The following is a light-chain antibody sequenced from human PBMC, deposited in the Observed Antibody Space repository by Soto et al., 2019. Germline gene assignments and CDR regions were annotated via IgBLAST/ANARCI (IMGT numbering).Light chain of an antibody. CDR3: QQYGSSPYT. CDR2: AAS. J-gene: IGKJ2*01. Sequence: EIVLTQSPGTLSLSPGERATLSCTASQSVAGNFLAWYQQRPGQAPRLLISAASSRATAIPDRFSGSGSGTEFTLTISRLEPDDSAVYYCQQYGSSPYTFGQGTKLEIK. CDR1: QSVAGNF. V-gene: IGKV3-20*01.